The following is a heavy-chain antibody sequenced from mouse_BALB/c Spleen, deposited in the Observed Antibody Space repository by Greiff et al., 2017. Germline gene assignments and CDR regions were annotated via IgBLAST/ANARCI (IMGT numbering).Heavy chain of an antibody. CDR2: ISSGGSYT. D-gene: IGHD1-1*01. V-gene: IGHV5-6*01. J-gene: IGHJ2*01. CDR3: ARQGGFITTVGSYFDY. Sequence: EVHLVESGGDLVKPGGSLKLSCAASGFTFSSYGMSWVRQTPDKRLEWVATISSGGSYTYYPDSVKGRFTISRDNAKNTLYLQMSSLKSEDTAMYYCARQGGFITTVGSYFDYWGQGTTLTVSS. CDR1: GFTFSSYG.